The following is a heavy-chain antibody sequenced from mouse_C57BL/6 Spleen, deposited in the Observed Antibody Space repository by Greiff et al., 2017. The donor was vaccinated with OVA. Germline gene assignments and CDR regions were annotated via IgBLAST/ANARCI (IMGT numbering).Heavy chain of an antibody. J-gene: IGHJ3*01. CDR3: ARSYYSNFLFAY. V-gene: IGHV1-54*01. Sequence: QVQLQQSGAELVRPGPSVKVSCKASGYAFTNYLIEWVKQRPGQGLEWIGVINPGSGGTNYNEKFKGKATLTADKSSSTAYMQLSSLTSEDSAVYFCARSYYSNFLFAYWGQGTLVTVSA. D-gene: IGHD2-5*01. CDR2: INPGSGGT. CDR1: GYAFTNYL.